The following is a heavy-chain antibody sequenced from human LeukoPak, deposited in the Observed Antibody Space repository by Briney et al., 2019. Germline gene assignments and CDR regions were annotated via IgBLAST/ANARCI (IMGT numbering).Heavy chain of an antibody. Sequence: GGSLRLSCAASGFTYRSYYMSWVRQAPGKGLEWVSVIYSGGSTYYADSVKGRVTISRDNSKNTLYLQMNSLRAEDTAVYYSAKEPARSGDSVAPVYYYYMDVWGKGTTVTVSS. D-gene: IGHD6-6*01. J-gene: IGHJ6*03. CDR1: GFTYRSYY. V-gene: IGHV3-53*01. CDR2: IYSGGST. CDR3: AKEPARSGDSVAPVYYYYMDV.